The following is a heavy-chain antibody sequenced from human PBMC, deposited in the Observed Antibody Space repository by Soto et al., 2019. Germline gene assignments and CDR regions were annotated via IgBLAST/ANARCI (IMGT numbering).Heavy chain of an antibody. CDR1: GGSFSNYY. V-gene: IGHV4-34*01. Sequence: PLETLSLTCAIYGGSFSNYYWNWIRQPPVKGLDWMGKINHNGSTNYSPSLKSRLNISVDTSKNTFSLKLISVTAAETAVYFCGRGRGYSNAWGSYYSGMDVWGQGTKVTVSS. D-gene: IGHD6-19*01. CDR3: GRGRGYSNAWGSYYSGMDV. J-gene: IGHJ6*02. CDR2: INHNGST.